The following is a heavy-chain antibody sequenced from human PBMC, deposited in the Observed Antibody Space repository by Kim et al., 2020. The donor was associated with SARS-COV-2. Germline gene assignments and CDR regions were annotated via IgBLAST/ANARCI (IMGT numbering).Heavy chain of an antibody. CDR2: IWYDGSNK. CDR1: GFTFSSYG. D-gene: IGHD3-10*01. V-gene: IGHV3-33*01. J-gene: IGHJ3*02. Sequence: GGSLRLSCAVSGFTFSSYGMHWVRQAPGKGLEWVALIWYDGSNKYYADSEKGRFTISRANSKNTLYLQMNSLRAEAKAVYYCARNYYGSGSYDTNDAFDIWGQGTLVTVSS. CDR3: ARNYYGSGSYDTNDAFDI.